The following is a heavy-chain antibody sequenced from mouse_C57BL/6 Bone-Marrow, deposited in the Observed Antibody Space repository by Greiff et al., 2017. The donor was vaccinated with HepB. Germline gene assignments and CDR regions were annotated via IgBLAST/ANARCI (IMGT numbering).Heavy chain of an antibody. D-gene: IGHD2-12*01. CDR1: GFTFSSYG. Sequence: EVKLMESGGDLVKPGGSLKLSCAASGFTFSSYGMSWVRQTPDKRLEWVATISSGGSYTYYPDSVKGRFTISRDNAKDTLYLQMSRLKTEDTAMYYGAVYCYDEAGFAYWGQGTGVTVSA. J-gene: IGHJ3*01. V-gene: IGHV5-6*01. CDR2: ISSGGSYT. CDR3: AVYCYDEAGFAY.